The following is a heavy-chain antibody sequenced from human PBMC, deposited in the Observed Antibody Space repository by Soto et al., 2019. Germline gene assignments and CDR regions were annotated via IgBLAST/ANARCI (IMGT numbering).Heavy chain of an antibody. J-gene: IGHJ2*01. V-gene: IGHV3-30-3*01. CDR3: AREGVASSVPQLFDL. CDR2: ISYDGSNK. Sequence: QVQLVESGGGVVQPGRSLRLSCAASGFTFSSYAMHWVRQAPGKGLEWVAVISYDGSNKYYADSVKGRFTISRDNSRNAVYLQMNSLRGEDTAVYCCAREGVASSVPQLFDLWGRGTLVTVSS. CDR1: GFTFSSYA. D-gene: IGHD1-1*01.